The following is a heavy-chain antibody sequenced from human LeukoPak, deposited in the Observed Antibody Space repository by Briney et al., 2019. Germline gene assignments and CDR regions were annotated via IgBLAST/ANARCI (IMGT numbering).Heavy chain of an antibody. J-gene: IGHJ5*02. CDR1: GYTFTTYA. Sequence: ASVKVSCKTSGYTFTTYAIHWVRQAPGQRLEWMGWINADNGNTKYSQKFQGRVTITRDTSASTAYMELSSLRSEDTAVYYCARAIVVLPSANWFDPWGQGTPGHRLL. V-gene: IGHV1-3*01. D-gene: IGHD2-2*01. CDR3: ARAIVVLPSANWFDP. CDR2: INADNGNT.